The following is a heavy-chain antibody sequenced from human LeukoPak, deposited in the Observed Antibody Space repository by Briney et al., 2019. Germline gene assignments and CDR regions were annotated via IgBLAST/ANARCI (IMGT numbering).Heavy chain of an antibody. D-gene: IGHD3-10*01. Sequence: SETLSLTCTVSGGSISSYYWIWIRQPPGQGREGIVYIYYSGSTNYNPSLKSRGTISVDTSKNQFSLKLSSVTAADTAVYYCARDRVLWFGEPFDPWGKGTLVTVSS. V-gene: IGHV4-59*01. J-gene: IGHJ5*02. CDR1: GGSISSYY. CDR2: IYYSGST. CDR3: ARDRVLWFGEPFDP.